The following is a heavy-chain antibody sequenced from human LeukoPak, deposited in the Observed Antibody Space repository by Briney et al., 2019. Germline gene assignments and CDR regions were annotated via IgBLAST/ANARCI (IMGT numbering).Heavy chain of an antibody. CDR3: ARDRGYSGYDYVFDI. J-gene: IGHJ3*02. CDR2: INWNGGST. V-gene: IGHV3-20*04. CDR1: GFTFDDYG. D-gene: IGHD5-12*01. Sequence: PGGSLRLSCAASGFTFDDYGMSWVRQAPGKGLEWVSGINWNGGSTGYADSVKGRFTISRDNAKNSLYLQMNSLRAEDTAVYYCARDRGYSGYDYVFDIWGQGTMVTVSS.